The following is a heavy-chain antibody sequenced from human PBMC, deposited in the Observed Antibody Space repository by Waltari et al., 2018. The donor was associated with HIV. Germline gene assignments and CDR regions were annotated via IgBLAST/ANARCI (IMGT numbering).Heavy chain of an antibody. V-gene: IGHV1-24*01. D-gene: IGHD4-17*01. J-gene: IGHJ4*02. CDR2: LHPEDGKA. Sequence: QVQLLQPGAEVKQPGASVKVSCTVSGYTITELSIHWVRQAPGKGLEWMGGLHPEDGKAIYAQKFQGRVTMTEDTSTDTAYMQLTSLRSEDTAIYYCATGGDYGSPFDYWGQGTLVTVSS. CDR3: ATGGDYGSPFDY. CDR1: GYTITELS.